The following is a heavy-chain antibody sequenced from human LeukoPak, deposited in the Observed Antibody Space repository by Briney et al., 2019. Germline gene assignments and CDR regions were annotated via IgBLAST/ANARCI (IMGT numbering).Heavy chain of an antibody. Sequence: ASVKVSCKTSGYTFTAYQIHWVRQAPGQGLEWMGWINPNSGDRKHGQAFQDRVTLTRDTPISTAYMELRRLKSDDTAVYFCARGPRGAPRGLDSWDQGTLVTVSS. CDR1: GYTFTAYQ. D-gene: IGHD2-21*01. CDR3: ARGPRGAPRGLDS. CDR2: INPNSGDR. J-gene: IGHJ5*01. V-gene: IGHV1-2*02.